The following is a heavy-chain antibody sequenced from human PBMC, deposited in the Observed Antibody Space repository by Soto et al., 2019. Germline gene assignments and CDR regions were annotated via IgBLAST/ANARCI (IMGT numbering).Heavy chain of an antibody. Sequence: ASVKVSCKVSGYTLTELSMHWVRQAPGKGLEWMGGFDPEDGETIYAQKFQGRVTMTEDTSTDTAYMELSSLRSEDTAVYYCATDGPYYYDSSGPGDYWGQGTLVTVSS. J-gene: IGHJ4*02. CDR1: GYTLTELS. V-gene: IGHV1-24*01. CDR2: FDPEDGET. CDR3: ATDGPYYYDSSGPGDY. D-gene: IGHD3-22*01.